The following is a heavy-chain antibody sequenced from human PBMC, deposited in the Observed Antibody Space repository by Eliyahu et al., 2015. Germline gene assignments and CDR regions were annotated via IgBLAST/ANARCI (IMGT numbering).Heavy chain of an antibody. CDR3: ARGRGELRVTYCDY. D-gene: IGHD1-7*01. CDR1: GSTFTGYY. Sequence: QVQLVQSGAEVMKPGASVKVSCKASGSTFTGYYMYWVRQAPGQXLEWMAWXNPNTGVTNXAQXXQGRVTMTRDTSISTAYMELSGLRSDDTAVYYCARGRGELRVTYCDYWGQGTLVTVSS. CDR2: XNPNTGVT. V-gene: IGHV1-2*02. J-gene: IGHJ4*02.